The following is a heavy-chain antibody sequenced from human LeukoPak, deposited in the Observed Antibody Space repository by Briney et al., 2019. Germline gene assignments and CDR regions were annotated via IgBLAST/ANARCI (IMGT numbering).Heavy chain of an antibody. Sequence: GGSLRLSCAASGFTFNTYGMHWVRQAPGKGLEWVAFIAYDGSNKYYADSVKGRFTISRDNSKNTMFLQMNSLRAEDTAVYYCAKDGGEYYDILTGYYPRLYYMDVWGKGTTVTISS. D-gene: IGHD3-9*01. CDR1: GFTFNTYG. CDR3: AKDGGEYYDILTGYYPRLYYMDV. CDR2: IAYDGSNK. V-gene: IGHV3-30*02. J-gene: IGHJ6*03.